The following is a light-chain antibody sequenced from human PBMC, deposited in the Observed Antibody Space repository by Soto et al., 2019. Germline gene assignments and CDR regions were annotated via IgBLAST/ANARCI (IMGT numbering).Light chain of an antibody. CDR3: QQYGSSPRT. CDR1: QSVSSSY. V-gene: IGKV3-20*01. CDR2: GAS. Sequence: EIVLTQSPGTLSLSPGERATLSCRASQSVSSSYLAWHQHKPGQAPRLLIYGASTRATGIPARFSGSGSGTDFTLPITRLEPEDFAVYFCQQYGSSPRTFGQGTRLEIK. J-gene: IGKJ5*01.